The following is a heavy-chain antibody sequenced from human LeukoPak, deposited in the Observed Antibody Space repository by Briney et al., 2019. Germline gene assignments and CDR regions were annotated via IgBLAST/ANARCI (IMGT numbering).Heavy chain of an antibody. CDR1: GGSISSYY. D-gene: IGHD3-10*01. CDR3: ARNTYYYGSGSYFPDAFDI. CDR2: INYSGST. Sequence: SETLSLTCTVSGGSISSYYWSWIRQPPGKGLEWIGYINYSGSTNYNPSLKSRVTISVDTSKNQFSLKLSSVTAADTAVYYCARNTYYYGSGSYFPDAFDIWGQGTMVTVSS. J-gene: IGHJ3*02. V-gene: IGHV4-59*01.